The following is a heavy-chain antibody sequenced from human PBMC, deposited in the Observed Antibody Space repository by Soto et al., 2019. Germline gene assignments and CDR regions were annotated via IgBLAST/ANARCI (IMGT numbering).Heavy chain of an antibody. CDR3: ARSYSGSYYYFDY. CDR1: GGSISSYY. Sequence: SETLSLTCTVSGGSISSYYWSWIRQPPGKGLEWIGYIYYSGSTNYNPSLKSRVTISVDTSKNQFSLKLSSVTAADTAVYYCARSYSGSYYYFDYWGQGTLVTVSS. CDR2: IYYSGST. D-gene: IGHD1-26*01. J-gene: IGHJ4*02. V-gene: IGHV4-59*01.